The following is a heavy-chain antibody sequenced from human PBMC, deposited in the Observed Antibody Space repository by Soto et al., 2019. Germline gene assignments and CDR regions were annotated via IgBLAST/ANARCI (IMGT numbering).Heavy chain of an antibody. Sequence: QVQLVGSGGVVVQPGRSLSLSCAAAGFTFSSYAMHWVRQGPGKGLEGVAVISYDGSNKYYADSVEGPFTISRDNSKNALYLQKTSLRAEDTAMYYCGRENYYYNSSGYYPDAFDILGQGAMVTGSS. V-gene: IGHV3-30-3*01. J-gene: IGHJ3*02. CDR1: GFTFSSYA. CDR2: ISYDGSNK. D-gene: IGHD3-22*01. CDR3: GRENYYYNSSGYYPDAFDI.